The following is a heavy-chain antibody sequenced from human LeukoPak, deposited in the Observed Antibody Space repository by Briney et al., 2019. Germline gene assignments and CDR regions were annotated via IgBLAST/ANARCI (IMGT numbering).Heavy chain of an antibody. CDR1: GGSFSGYY. CDR2: INHSGST. J-gene: IGHJ4*02. V-gene: IGHV4-34*01. Sequence: SETLSLTCAVYGGSFSGYYWSWIRQPPGKGLEWIGEINHSGSTNYNPSLKSRVTMSSDTSKNQFSLKLSSVTAADTAVYYCARGLNDSWTGENYWGQGTLVTVSS. CDR3: ARGLNDSWTGENY. D-gene: IGHD3-3*01.